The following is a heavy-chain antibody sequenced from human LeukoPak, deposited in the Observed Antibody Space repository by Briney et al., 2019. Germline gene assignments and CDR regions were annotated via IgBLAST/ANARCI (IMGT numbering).Heavy chain of an antibody. Sequence: GGSLRLSCAASGFTFSAFGMNWVRQAPGKGLEWVSGIHSRGGGTFYADSVKGRFTISRDNSKNTLYLQMNSLTADDTAVYYCAKDRSRYFDWLFYDSWGQGTRVVVSS. CDR1: GFTFSAFG. CDR3: AKDRSRYFDWLFYDS. V-gene: IGHV3-23*01. J-gene: IGHJ4*02. D-gene: IGHD3-9*01. CDR2: IHSRGGGT.